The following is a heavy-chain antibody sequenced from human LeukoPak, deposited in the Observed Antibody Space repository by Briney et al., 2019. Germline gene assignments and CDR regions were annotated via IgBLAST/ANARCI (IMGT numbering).Heavy chain of an antibody. CDR3: AGYYYDSSRGFDL. Sequence: GGSLRLSCAASGFKFDDYGMSWVRHAPGKGLEWVCDINWNGAWTGYADSVEGRFTISRDNAKNSLYLQMNSLRAEDTALYYCAGYYYDSSRGFDLWGQGTLVTVSA. CDR2: INWNGAWT. CDR1: GFKFDDYG. V-gene: IGHV3-20*04. D-gene: IGHD3-22*01. J-gene: IGHJ5*02.